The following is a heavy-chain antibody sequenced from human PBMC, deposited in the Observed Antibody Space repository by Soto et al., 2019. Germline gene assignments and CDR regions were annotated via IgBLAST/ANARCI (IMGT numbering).Heavy chain of an antibody. Sequence: PSETLSLTCAVSAYSISSGYYWGCIRQPPGKGLEWIGSIYHSGSTYYNPSLKSRVTISVDTSKNQFSLKLRSVTAADTAVYYCARMGFYYDSSGYGYWGQGTLVTVSS. J-gene: IGHJ4*02. V-gene: IGHV4-38-2*01. D-gene: IGHD3-22*01. CDR1: AYSISSGYY. CDR2: IYHSGST. CDR3: ARMGFYYDSSGYGY.